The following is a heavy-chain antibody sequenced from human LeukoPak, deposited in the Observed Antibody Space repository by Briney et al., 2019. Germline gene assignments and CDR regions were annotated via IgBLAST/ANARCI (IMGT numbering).Heavy chain of an antibody. CDR3: AKDNGDGSGSPSPGV. CDR1: GFTFDDYT. V-gene: IGHV3-43*01. Sequence: GGSLRLSCAASGFTFDDYTMHWVRQAPGKGLEWVSLISWDGGSTYYADSVKGRFTISRDNSKNSLYLRMNSLRTEDTALYYCAKDNGDGSGSPSPGVWGQGTTVTVSS. J-gene: IGHJ6*02. CDR2: ISWDGGST. D-gene: IGHD3-10*01.